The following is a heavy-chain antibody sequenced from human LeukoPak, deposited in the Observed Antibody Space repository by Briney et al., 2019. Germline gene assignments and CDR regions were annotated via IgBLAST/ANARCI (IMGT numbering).Heavy chain of an antibody. CDR3: ASELRNYYYYYSGMDV. Sequence: PGGSLRHSCAASGFTFSNYWMSWVRQAPGKGLEWVANIKQDGSEKYYVDSVKGRFTISRDKAKNSLYLEMNSLRAEDTAVYYCASELRNYYYYYSGMDVWGQGSTVTVSS. CDR1: GFTFSNYW. J-gene: IGHJ6*02. V-gene: IGHV3-7*01. D-gene: IGHD3-16*01. CDR2: IKQDGSEK.